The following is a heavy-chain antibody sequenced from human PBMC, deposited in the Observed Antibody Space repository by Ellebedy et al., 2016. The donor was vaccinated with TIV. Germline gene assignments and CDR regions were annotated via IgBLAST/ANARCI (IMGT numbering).Heavy chain of an antibody. CDR1: GFTFSIYA. V-gene: IGHV3-23*01. CDR3: ARVVDSYGLRYFDY. D-gene: IGHD5-18*01. J-gene: IGHJ4*02. CDR2: ISGSGDST. Sequence: GESLKISCAASGFTFSIYAMSWVRQDPGKGLEWVSLISGSGDSTYYADSVKGRFTISRDNSKNTLYLQMNSLRAEDTAVYYCARVVDSYGLRYFDYWGQGTLVTVSS.